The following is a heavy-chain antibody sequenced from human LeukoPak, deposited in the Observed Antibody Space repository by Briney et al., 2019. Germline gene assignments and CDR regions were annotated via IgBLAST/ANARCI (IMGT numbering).Heavy chain of an antibody. CDR3: VGVGGASFWFYY. J-gene: IGHJ4*02. Sequence: SETLSLTCTVSRASLSSSNYYRGWLRQPPGKGLEWIGTIYPSGPTYYNPSLKSRVTISEDTSKGQLSLKLTSVTTADTAMYFCVGVGGASFWFYYWGQGTLVTVSS. CDR1: RASLSSSNYY. D-gene: IGHD3-3*01. V-gene: IGHV4-39*07. CDR2: IYPSGPT.